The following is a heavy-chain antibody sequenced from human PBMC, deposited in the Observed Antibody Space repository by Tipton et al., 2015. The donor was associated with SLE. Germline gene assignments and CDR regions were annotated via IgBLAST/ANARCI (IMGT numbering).Heavy chain of an antibody. CDR2: IRYDGSNK. J-gene: IGHJ4*02. Sequence: SLRLSCAASGFTFSIYGMHWVRQAPGKGLEWVAFIRYDGSNKYYADSVKGRFTISRDNSKNTLYLQMNSLRAEDTAVYYCAGGEILTTTAFDYWGQGTLVTVSS. CDR3: AGGEILTTTAFDY. V-gene: IGHV3-30*02. CDR1: GFTFSIYG. D-gene: IGHD3-22*01.